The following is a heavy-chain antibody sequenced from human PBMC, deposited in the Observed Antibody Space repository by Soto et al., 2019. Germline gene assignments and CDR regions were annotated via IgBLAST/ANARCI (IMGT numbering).Heavy chain of an antibody. J-gene: IGHJ3*01. CDR1: GYTFTQFP. V-gene: IGHV1-3*04. Sequence: QVRLVQSGAEVAKPGASVKVSCRASGYTFTQFPIYWVRLAPGQRLEWLGWIHTGSGNTKVSQRFQDRVTITRYTSSTTTSLELRRLTSEDTAIYFCRRDPTTFWWGQKTDGPDVWGEGNIVTVSP. CDR2: IHTGSGNT. D-gene: IGHD2-15*01. CDR3: RRDPTTFWWGQKTDGPDV.